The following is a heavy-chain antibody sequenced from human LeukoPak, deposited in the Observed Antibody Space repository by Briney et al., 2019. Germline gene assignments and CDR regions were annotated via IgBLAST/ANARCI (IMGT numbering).Heavy chain of an antibody. V-gene: IGHV3-30*04. CDR1: GFTFRSYA. Sequence: GRSLRLSCAASGFTFRSYAMHWVRQAPGRGLEWVAVISYDGTNKYYADSVKGRFTISRDNSKNTLYLQMNSLRVEDTAVYYCARGARYCSGGTCYGYWGQGTLVTVSS. J-gene: IGHJ4*02. CDR3: ARGARYCSGGTCYGY. CDR2: ISYDGTNK. D-gene: IGHD2-15*01.